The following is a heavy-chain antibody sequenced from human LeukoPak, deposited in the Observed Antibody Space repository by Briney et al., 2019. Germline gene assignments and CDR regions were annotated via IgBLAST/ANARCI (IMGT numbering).Heavy chain of an antibody. V-gene: IGHV3-66*01. D-gene: IGHD1-26*01. Sequence: GGSLRLSCAASGFTVSSYFMSWVRQAPGKGLEWVSLIYSDGMTYYADSVQGRFTISRDNSKNTLYLQMNSLRAEDTAVYYCAKATSSYGRAEYSQYWGQGTLVTVSS. CDR2: IYSDGMT. J-gene: IGHJ1*01. CDR3: AKATSSYGRAEYSQY. CDR1: GFTVSSYF.